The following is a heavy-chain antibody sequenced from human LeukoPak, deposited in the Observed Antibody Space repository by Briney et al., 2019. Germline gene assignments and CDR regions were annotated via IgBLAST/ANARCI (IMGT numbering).Heavy chain of an antibody. J-gene: IGHJ4*02. D-gene: IGHD3-3*01. CDR1: TFTFNSHA. Sequence: GGSLRLSCAASTFTFNSHAVSWVRQAPGKGLEWISAISSSGDLTFYADSVKGRFTISRDNSKNMLYLQMDSLRAEDTAVYYCHYDFWSGYYVFDYWGQGTLVTVSS. CDR2: ISSSGDLT. CDR3: HYDFWSGYYVFDY. V-gene: IGHV3-23*01.